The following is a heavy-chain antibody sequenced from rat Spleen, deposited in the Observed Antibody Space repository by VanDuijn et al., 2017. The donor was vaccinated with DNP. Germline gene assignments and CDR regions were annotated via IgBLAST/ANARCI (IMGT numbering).Heavy chain of an antibody. CDR2: ITSSGGST. CDR3: ARGGRYWAMDA. Sequence: EVQLVESGGGLVQPGRSLKLSCAASGFTFSDYAMAWVRQVPGKGLEWVASITSSGGSTYYPDSVKGRFTISRDNAKNTLYLQMNSLRSEDTATYYCARGGRYWAMDALGQGTSVTVSS. CDR1: GFTFSDYA. V-gene: IGHV5S23*01. J-gene: IGHJ4*01. D-gene: IGHD1-5*01.